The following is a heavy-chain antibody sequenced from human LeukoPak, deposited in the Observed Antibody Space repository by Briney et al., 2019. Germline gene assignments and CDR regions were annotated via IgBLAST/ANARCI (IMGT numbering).Heavy chain of an antibody. Sequence: ASVKVSCKASGFTFTGYYIHWLRQAPGQGLEWMGWIDPTNGGTNYAQKFQGRVTMTRDTSITTAYMELTRLTSDDTAVYYCARGSWITMIVVVITSDFDYWGQGTLVTVSS. CDR2: IDPTNGGT. J-gene: IGHJ4*02. CDR3: ARGSWITMIVVVITSDFDY. D-gene: IGHD3-22*01. CDR1: GFTFTGYY. V-gene: IGHV1-2*02.